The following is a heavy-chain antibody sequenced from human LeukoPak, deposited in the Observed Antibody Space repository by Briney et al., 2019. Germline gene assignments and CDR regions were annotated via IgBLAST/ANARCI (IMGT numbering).Heavy chain of an antibody. CDR2: ISYDGTDK. D-gene: IGHD6-19*01. CDR3: ARGLSIGGWSESNWFDH. CDR1: GFTFSTYV. V-gene: IGHV3-30*04. J-gene: IGHJ5*02. Sequence: GGSLRLSCAASGFTFSTYVMHWVRQAPGKGLEWVAVISYDGTDKYYADSVKGRFTISRDNSKNTLYLQMNSLRAEDTAVYYCARGLSIGGWSESNWFDHWGQGTLVTVSS.